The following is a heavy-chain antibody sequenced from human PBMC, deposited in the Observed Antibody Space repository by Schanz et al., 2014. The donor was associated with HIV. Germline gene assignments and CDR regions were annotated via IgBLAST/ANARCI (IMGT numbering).Heavy chain of an antibody. CDR1: GFTFSSYG. J-gene: IGHJ6*02. D-gene: IGHD3-3*01. CDR2: IWFAGRNK. Sequence: QVQLVESGGGVVQPGRSLRLSCAASGFTFSSYGMHWVRQAPGKGLEGGAVIWFAGRNKYYGDSVKGRFMISRDNSNNTLYLQMNSLRAEDTAVYFCTRGRFLERGGMDVWGQGTAVTVSS. V-gene: IGHV3-33*01. CDR3: TRGRFLERGGMDV.